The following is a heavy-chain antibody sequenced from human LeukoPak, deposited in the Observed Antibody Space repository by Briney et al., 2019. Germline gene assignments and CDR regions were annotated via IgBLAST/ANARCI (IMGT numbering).Heavy chain of an antibody. CDR2: ISAYNGNT. Sequence: ASVKVSCTASGYTFTSYGISWVRQAPGQGLEWMGWISAYNGNTNYAQKLQGRVTMTTDTSTSTAYMELRSLRSDDTAVYYCARVRTPARYYDFWSGYLTPPNYYYYYMDVWGKGTTVTVSS. J-gene: IGHJ6*03. D-gene: IGHD3-3*01. V-gene: IGHV1-18*01. CDR3: ARVRTPARYYDFWSGYLTPPNYYYYYMDV. CDR1: GYTFTSYG.